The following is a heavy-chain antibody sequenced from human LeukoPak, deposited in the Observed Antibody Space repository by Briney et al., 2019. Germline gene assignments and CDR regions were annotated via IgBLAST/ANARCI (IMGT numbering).Heavy chain of an antibody. CDR2: INPNSGGT. CDR3: ARVKYYYDSSGYYIRDAFDI. V-gene: IGHV1-2*02. CDR1: GYTFTGYY. Sequence: ASVKVSCKASGYTFTGYYMHWVRQAPGQGLEWMGWINPNSGGTNYAQKFQGRVTMTRDTSISTAYMELSRLRSGDTAVYYCARVKYYYDSSGYYIRDAFDIWGQGTMVTVSS. D-gene: IGHD3-22*01. J-gene: IGHJ3*02.